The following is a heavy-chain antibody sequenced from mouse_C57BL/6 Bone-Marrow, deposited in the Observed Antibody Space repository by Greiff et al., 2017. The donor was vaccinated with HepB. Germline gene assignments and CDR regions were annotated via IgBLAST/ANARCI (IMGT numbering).Heavy chain of an antibody. J-gene: IGHJ2*01. Sequence: VQLQQSGAELVRPGASVTLSCKASGYTFTDYEMHWVKQTPVHGLEWIGAIDPETGGTAYNQKFKGKAILTADKSSSTAYRELRSLTSEDSAVDYCTRLLRSFDYWGQGTTLSVSA. V-gene: IGHV1-15*01. CDR2: IDPETGGT. CDR1: GYTFTDYE. D-gene: IGHD1-1*01. CDR3: TRLLRSFDY.